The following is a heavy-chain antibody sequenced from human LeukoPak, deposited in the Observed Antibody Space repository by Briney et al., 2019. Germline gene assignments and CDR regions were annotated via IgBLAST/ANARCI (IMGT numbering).Heavy chain of an antibody. CDR2: ISAYNGNT. V-gene: IGHV1-18*01. J-gene: IGHJ5*02. CDR1: GYTFTSYG. Sequence: GASVKVSCKASGYTFTSYGISWVRQAPGQGFEWMGWISAYNGNTNYAQKLQGRVTMTKDTSTSTAYIKLRSLRSGDTAVYYCARGRAGYSSSWYEAWGQGTLVTVSS. CDR3: ARGRAGYSSSWYEA. D-gene: IGHD6-13*01.